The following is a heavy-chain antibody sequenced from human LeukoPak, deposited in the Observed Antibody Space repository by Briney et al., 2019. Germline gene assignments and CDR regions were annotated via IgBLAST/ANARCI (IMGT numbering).Heavy chain of an antibody. CDR3: AYGSGSYPLWY. CDR1: GGSISSYY. Sequence: SQTLSLTCTVYGGSISSYYWSWIRQPPGKGLEWIGYIYYSGSTNYNPSLKSRVTISVDTSKNQFALKLSSVTAADTAVYYCAYGSGSYPLWYWGPGTLVTVSS. D-gene: IGHD3-10*01. V-gene: IGHV4-59*01. CDR2: IYYSGST. J-gene: IGHJ4*02.